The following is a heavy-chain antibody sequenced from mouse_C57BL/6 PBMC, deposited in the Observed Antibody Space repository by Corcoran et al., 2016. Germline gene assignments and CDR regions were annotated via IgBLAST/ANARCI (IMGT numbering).Heavy chain of an antibody. CDR2: IYPRSGNT. Sequence: QVQLQQSGAELARPGASVKLSCKASGYTFTSYGISWVKQRNGQGLEWIGEIYPRSGNTYYNEKFKGKATLTADKSSSTAYMELRSLTSDDSAVYSCSREGNLRSWFAYWGQGTLVTVSA. J-gene: IGHJ3*01. V-gene: IGHV1-81*01. CDR1: GYTFTSYG. CDR3: SREGNLRSWFAY.